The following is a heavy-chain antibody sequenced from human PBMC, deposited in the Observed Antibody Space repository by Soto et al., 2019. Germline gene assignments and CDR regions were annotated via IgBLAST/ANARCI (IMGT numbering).Heavy chain of an antibody. V-gene: IGHV5-51*01. Sequence: GESLKISCKGSGYSFTSYWIGWVRQMPGKGLEWMGIIYPGDSDTRYSPSFQGQVTISADKSISTAYLQWSSLKASDTAMYYCARLPGGYSYGSSPLGFRYYYYYMDVWGKGTTVTVSS. CDR1: GYSFTSYW. CDR2: IYPGDSDT. J-gene: IGHJ6*03. D-gene: IGHD5-18*01. CDR3: ARLPGGYSYGSSPLGFRYYYYYMDV.